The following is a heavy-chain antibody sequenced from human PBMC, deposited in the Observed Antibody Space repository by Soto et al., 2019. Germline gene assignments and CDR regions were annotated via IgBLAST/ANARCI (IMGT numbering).Heavy chain of an antibody. CDR3: ARHAETYAVLAGPFYY. D-gene: IGHD6-19*01. Sequence: SEALSLTCTVSGGSIIRYYWSWIRQPPGKGLEWIGYIYYSGSTNYNPSLKSRVTISVDTSKNQFSLKLSSVTAADTAVYYCARHAETYAVLAGPFYYWGQGTLVTVSS. V-gene: IGHV4-59*08. J-gene: IGHJ4*02. CDR2: IYYSGST. CDR1: GGSIIRYY.